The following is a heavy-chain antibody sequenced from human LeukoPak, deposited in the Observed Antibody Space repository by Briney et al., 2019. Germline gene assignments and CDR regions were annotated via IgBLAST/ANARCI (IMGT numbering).Heavy chain of an antibody. CDR3: ARDDWGPGDH. V-gene: IGHV3-7*01. CDR2: INLDGRGI. CDR1: GFTFSRYW. Sequence: TGGSLRLSCTTSGFTFSRYWMSWVRQAPGRGLEWVANINLDGRGIYYVDSVKGRFTISRDNAQNSLYLQMNSLRGEDTAVYYCARDDWGPGDHWGQGTLVTVSS. J-gene: IGHJ4*02. D-gene: IGHD3-9*01.